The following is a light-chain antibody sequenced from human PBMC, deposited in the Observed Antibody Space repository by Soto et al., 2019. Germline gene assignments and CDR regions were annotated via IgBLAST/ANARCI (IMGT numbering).Light chain of an antibody. CDR3: KQYSTSSIS. CDR1: ESISDW. J-gene: IGKJ5*01. CDR2: KAS. Sequence: DIQMTQSPSTLSASVGDRVTFTCRASESISDWLVWYHQKPGKAPKLLIYKASRLESGVPSRFSGSASGTKFTLTITSLQPDDFGTYYCKQYSTSSISFGPGTRLEIK. V-gene: IGKV1-5*03.